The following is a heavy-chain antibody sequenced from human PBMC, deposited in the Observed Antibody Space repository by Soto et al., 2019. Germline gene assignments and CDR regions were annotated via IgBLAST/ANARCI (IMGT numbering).Heavy chain of an antibody. Sequence: SEPLSLTCAVSGGSVNRGGYSWSWIRQTPGKGLEWLAYIYRTGHTIYNPSLNSRATISLDEPNNQFSLHLTSVTAADTAVFYCARSIVTPPAMFDHWGQALLVTVPS. CDR1: GGSVNRGGYS. J-gene: IGHJ5*02. D-gene: IGHD2-15*01. CDR3: ARSIVTPPAMFDH. V-gene: IGHV4-30-2*01. CDR2: IYRTGHT.